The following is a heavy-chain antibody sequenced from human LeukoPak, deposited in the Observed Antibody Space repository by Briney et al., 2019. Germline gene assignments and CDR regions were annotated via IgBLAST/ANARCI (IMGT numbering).Heavy chain of an antibody. Sequence: ASVKVSCKASGYTFTSYGISWVRQAPGQGLEWMGWVSAYNGNTNYAQKLQGRVTMTTDTSTSTAYMELRSLRSDNTAVYYCARDSAVAGLDYWGQGTLVTVSS. J-gene: IGHJ4*02. D-gene: IGHD6-19*01. CDR1: GYTFTSYG. V-gene: IGHV1-18*01. CDR3: ARDSAVAGLDY. CDR2: VSAYNGNT.